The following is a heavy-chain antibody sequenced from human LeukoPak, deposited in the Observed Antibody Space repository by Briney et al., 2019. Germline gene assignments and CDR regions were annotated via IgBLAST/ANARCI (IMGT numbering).Heavy chain of an antibody. Sequence: SETLSLTCAVYGGSFSGYYWSWTRQPPGKGLEWIGEINHSGSTNYNPPLKSRVTISVDTSKNQFSLKLSSVTAADTAVYYCARVQTPSYYMDVWGKGTTVTVSS. J-gene: IGHJ6*03. CDR2: INHSGST. CDR1: GGSFSGYY. V-gene: IGHV4-34*01. CDR3: ARVQTPSYYMDV.